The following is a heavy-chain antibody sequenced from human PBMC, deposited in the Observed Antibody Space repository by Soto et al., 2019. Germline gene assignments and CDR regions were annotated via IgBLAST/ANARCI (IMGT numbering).Heavy chain of an antibody. Sequence: LRLSCAASGFTFGIYAMSWVRQAPGKGPEWVSGISGSGGSRYYADSVKGRFTVSRDNSKNTLYLQMNSLRAEDTAIYYCATDLPGGEDYHYGMAVWGQGTAVTVSS. CDR1: GFTFGIYA. CDR3: ATDLPGGEDYHYGMAV. CDR2: ISGSGGSR. D-gene: IGHD2-21*01. V-gene: IGHV3-23*01. J-gene: IGHJ6*02.